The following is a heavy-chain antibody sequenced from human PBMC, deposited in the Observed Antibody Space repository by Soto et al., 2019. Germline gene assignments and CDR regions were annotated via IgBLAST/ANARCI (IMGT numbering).Heavy chain of an antibody. CDR2: IRNKAYGATT. D-gene: IGHD6-13*01. CDR3: AKYTYTSRYSFFGMDV. J-gene: IGHJ6*02. CDR1: GFTFSDYA. Sequence: SLRLSCTTSGFTFSDYAISWFRQAPGKGLELVGGIRNKAYGATTDFAACVKGRFAISRDDSKSTSYLQMNSLTTEDTAVYFCAKYTYTSRYSFFGMDVWGHGTTVTVSS. V-gene: IGHV3-49*03.